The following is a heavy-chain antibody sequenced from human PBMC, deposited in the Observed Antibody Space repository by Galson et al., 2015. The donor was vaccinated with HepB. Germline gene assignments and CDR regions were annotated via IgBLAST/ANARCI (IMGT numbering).Heavy chain of an antibody. D-gene: IGHD2-21*01. V-gene: IGHV3-33*01. Sequence: SLKLSCAASGFVFSSHGMHWARQAPGKGLEWVAVVWYDGTKQYYSESVKGRFTISRDNSKNMVYLQMNSLRVEDTAVYYCWMIGTDFDYWGQGTLVTVSS. CDR3: WMIGTDFDY. CDR2: VWYDGTKQ. CDR1: GFVFSSHG. J-gene: IGHJ4*02.